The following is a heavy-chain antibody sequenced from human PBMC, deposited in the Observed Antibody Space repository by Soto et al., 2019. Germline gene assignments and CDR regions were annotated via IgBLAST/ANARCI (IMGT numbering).Heavy chain of an antibody. CDR2: ISAYNGNT. CDR1: GYTFTSYG. D-gene: IGHD6-13*01. Sequence: GASVKVSCKASGYTFTSYGISWVRQAPGQGLEWMGWISAYNGNTNYAQRLQGRVTMTTDTSTSTAYMELRSLRSDDTAVYYCARDVIAADTSLIDDWGQGTRVTVSS. V-gene: IGHV1-18*01. CDR3: ARDVIAADTSLIDD. J-gene: IGHJ4*02.